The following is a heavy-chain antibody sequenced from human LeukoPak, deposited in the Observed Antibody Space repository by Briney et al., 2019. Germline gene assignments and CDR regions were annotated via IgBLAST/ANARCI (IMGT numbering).Heavy chain of an antibody. D-gene: IGHD3-22*01. V-gene: IGHV4-59*01. CDR1: GGSIRSYY. J-gene: IGHJ4*02. Sequence: PSETLSLTXTASGGSIRSYYWSWIRQPPGKGLEWIGYIYYSGSTNYNPSIKSRITISVDTSKNQFSLKLSSVTAADRAVYYWARVREYYDSSGYYFYYFDYWGQGTLVTVSS. CDR3: ARVREYYDSSGYYFYYFDY. CDR2: IYYSGST.